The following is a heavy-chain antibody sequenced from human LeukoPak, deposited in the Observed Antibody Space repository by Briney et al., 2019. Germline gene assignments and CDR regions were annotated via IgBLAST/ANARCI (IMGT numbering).Heavy chain of an antibody. Sequence: GGSLRLSCAASGFTFSSYAMHWVRQAPGKGLEWVAVISYVGTNKYYADSVKGRFTISRDNPKNTLYLQMNSLRVEDTAVYYCARDGGYFDRLAYFFDYWGQGALVPVSS. D-gene: IGHD3-9*01. CDR2: ISYVGTNK. V-gene: IGHV3-30*04. J-gene: IGHJ4*02. CDR1: GFTFSSYA. CDR3: ARDGGYFDRLAYFFDY.